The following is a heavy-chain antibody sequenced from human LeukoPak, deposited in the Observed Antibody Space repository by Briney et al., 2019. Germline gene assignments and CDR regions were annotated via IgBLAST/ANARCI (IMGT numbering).Heavy chain of an antibody. CDR3: ARLYSSSWSYYYYMDV. J-gene: IGHJ6*03. D-gene: IGHD6-13*01. CDR2: IYTSGST. V-gene: IGHV4-4*09. Sequence: SETLSLTCTVSGGSISSYYWSWIRQPPGKGLEWIGYIYTSGSTNYNPSLKSRVTISVDTSKNQFSLKLSSVTAADTAVYYCARLYSSSWSYYYYMDVWGKGTTVTVSS. CDR1: GGSISSYY.